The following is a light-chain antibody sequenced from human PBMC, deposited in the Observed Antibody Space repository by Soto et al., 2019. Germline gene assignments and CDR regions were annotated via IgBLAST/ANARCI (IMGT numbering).Light chain of an antibody. J-gene: IGLJ3*02. CDR2: NNN. CDR1: NIGTKN. Sequence: SYELTQAPSVSVAPGQTARIPCGGDNIGTKNVHWHQQKPGQAPVLVLFNNNDRPSGIPERFSGSNSGNTATLTISRVEAGDEADYYCQVWDNTNEYQVFGGGTKLTVL. V-gene: IGLV3-21*02. CDR3: QVWDNTNEYQV.